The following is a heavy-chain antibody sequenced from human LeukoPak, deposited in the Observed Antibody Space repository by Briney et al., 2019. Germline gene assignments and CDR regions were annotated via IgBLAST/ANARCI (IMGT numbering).Heavy chain of an antibody. V-gene: IGHV3-23*01. J-gene: IGHJ4*02. Sequence: ETLSLTCTVSGVSISTNYLWGWVRQAPGKGLEWVSAISGSGGSTYYADSVKGRFTISRDNSKNTLYLQMNSLRAEDTAVYYCAKADLWFGELLFAFDYWGQGTLVTVSS. CDR2: ISGSGGST. CDR3: AKADLWFGELLFAFDY. CDR1: GVSISTNY. D-gene: IGHD3-10*01.